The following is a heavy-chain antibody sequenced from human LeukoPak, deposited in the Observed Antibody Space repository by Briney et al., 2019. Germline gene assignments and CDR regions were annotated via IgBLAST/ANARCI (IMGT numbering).Heavy chain of an antibody. CDR3: ARAPKWSYTGYVGR. D-gene: IGHD5-12*01. CDR2: INNRGDHT. J-gene: IGHJ4*02. Sequence: GGSLRLSCVASGLAFTDYEMNWVRQAPGKGLEWLSYINNRGDHTHYIDSVRGRFIISRDNALQSLFLQMNSLRVEDTAVYYCARAPKWSYTGYVGRWGQGTLVTVSS. V-gene: IGHV3-48*03. CDR1: GLAFTDYE.